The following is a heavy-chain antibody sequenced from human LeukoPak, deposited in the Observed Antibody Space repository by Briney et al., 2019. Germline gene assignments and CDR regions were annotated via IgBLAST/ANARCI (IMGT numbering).Heavy chain of an antibody. V-gene: IGHV4-39*01. Sequence: KPSETLSLTCTVSGGSISSSIYYWGWIRQPPGKGLEWIGSIFYSGNTYYNPSLKSRVTISVDTSKNQFSLKLSSVTAADTALYYCARQTPLTCDYWGQGTLVTVSS. CDR1: GGSISSSIYY. CDR2: IFYSGNT. J-gene: IGHJ4*02. CDR3: ARQTPLTCDY. D-gene: IGHD4/OR15-4a*01.